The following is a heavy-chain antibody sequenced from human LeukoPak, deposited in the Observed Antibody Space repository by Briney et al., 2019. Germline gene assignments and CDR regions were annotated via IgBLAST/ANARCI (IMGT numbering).Heavy chain of an antibody. V-gene: IGHV3-21*06. CDR1: GFTFSTYS. D-gene: IGHD6-13*01. CDR2: ISRNSRYI. CDR3: ARVAEAAAFDS. J-gene: IGHJ4*02. Sequence: GGSLRLSCAASGFTFSTYSMNWVRQAPGKGLEWVSSISRNSRYIYYADSMRGRFTISRDNAKNSLYLQMNSLKPEDTAVYYCARVAEAAAFDSRGQGTLVTVSS.